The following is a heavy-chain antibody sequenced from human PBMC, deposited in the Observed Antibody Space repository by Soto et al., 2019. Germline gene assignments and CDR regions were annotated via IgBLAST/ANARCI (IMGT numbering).Heavy chain of an antibody. CDR2: IYYSGST. CDR3: ARLGGYYQAFDQ. V-gene: IGHV4-59*08. J-gene: IGHJ4*02. D-gene: IGHD3-22*01. CDR1: GGSISGYY. Sequence: QVQLQESGPGLVKPSETLSLTCTVSGGSISGYYWSWFRQPPGKGLEWIGYIYYSGSTTYTPFLKIRVTIAVDTSKNQFSLRLNSVTAADTAVYYCARLGGYYQAFDQWGQGSLVTVSS.